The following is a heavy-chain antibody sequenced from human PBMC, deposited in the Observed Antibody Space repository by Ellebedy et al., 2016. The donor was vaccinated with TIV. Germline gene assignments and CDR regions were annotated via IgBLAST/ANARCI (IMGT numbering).Heavy chain of an antibody. CDR3: AKGQSYSGSGRFDY. V-gene: IGHV3-23*01. CDR2: ISGSGGST. D-gene: IGHD3-10*01. CDR1: GFTFSSYA. Sequence: GESLKISXAASGFTFSSYAMSWVRQAPGKGLEWVSAISGSGGSTYYADSVKGRFTISRDNSKNTLYLQMNSLRAEDTAVYYCAKGQSYSGSGRFDYWGQGTLVTVSS. J-gene: IGHJ4*02.